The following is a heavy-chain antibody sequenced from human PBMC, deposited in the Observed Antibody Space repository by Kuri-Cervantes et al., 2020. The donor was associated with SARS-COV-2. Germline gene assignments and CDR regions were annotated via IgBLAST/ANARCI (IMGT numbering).Heavy chain of an antibody. Sequence: SETLSLTCAVYGGSFSGYYWSWIRQPPGKGLEWIGEINHSGSTNYNPSLKSRVTISVDTSKNQFSLKLSSVTAADTAVYYCARVGGTGFDYWGQGTLVTVSS. CDR2: INHSGST. J-gene: IGHJ4*02. D-gene: IGHD1-1*01. CDR1: GGSFSGYY. CDR3: ARVGGTGFDY. V-gene: IGHV4-34*01.